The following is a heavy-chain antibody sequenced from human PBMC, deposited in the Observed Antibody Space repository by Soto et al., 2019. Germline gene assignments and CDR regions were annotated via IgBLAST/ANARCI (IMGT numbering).Heavy chain of an antibody. Sequence: PGGSLRLSCAASGFTFSSYAMHWVRQAPGKGLEWVAVISYDGSNKYYADSVKGRFTISRDNSKNTLYLQMNSLRAEDTAVYYCARDRRIAAAGMRALYYYGMDVWGQGTTVTVSS. CDR3: ARDRRIAAAGMRALYYYGMDV. CDR1: GFTFSSYA. D-gene: IGHD6-13*01. J-gene: IGHJ6*02. CDR2: ISYDGSNK. V-gene: IGHV3-30-3*01.